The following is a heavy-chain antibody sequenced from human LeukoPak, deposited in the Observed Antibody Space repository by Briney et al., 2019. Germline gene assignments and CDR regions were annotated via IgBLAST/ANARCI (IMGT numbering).Heavy chain of an antibody. CDR2: INHSGST. V-gene: IGHV4-34*01. CDR1: GGSFSGYY. Sequence: PSETLSLACAVYGGSFSGYYWSWIRQPPGKGLEWIGEINHSGSTNYNPSLKSRVTISVDTSKNQFSLKLSSVTAADTAVYYCARHWGGYDFWSKTYYFDYWGQGTLVTVPS. D-gene: IGHD3-3*01. CDR3: ARHWGGYDFWSKTYYFDY. J-gene: IGHJ4*02.